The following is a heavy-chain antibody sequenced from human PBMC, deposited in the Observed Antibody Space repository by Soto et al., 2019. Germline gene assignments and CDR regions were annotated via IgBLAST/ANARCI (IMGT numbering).Heavy chain of an antibody. CDR3: ARHGAPRDSSGLRWGYYFDY. J-gene: IGHJ4*02. Sequence: SETLSLTCTVSGGSISSSSYYWGWIRQPPGKGLEWIGSIYYSGSTYYNPSLKSRVTISVDTSKNQFSLKLSSVTAADTAVYYCARHGAPRDSSGLRWGYYFDYWGQGTLVTVSS. D-gene: IGHD3-22*01. CDR2: IYYSGST. V-gene: IGHV4-39*01. CDR1: GGSISSSSYY.